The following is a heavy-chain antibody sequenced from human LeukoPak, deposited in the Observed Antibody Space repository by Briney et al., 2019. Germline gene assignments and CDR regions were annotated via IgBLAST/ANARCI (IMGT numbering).Heavy chain of an antibody. CDR3: AARPVADNPAPFDY. Sequence: TGGSLRLSCAASGFTFSSYAMSWVRQAPGKGLEWVSAISGSGGSTYYADSVKGRFTISRDSSKNTLFLQMNSLRADDTAVYYCAARPVADNPAPFDYWGQGTLVTVSS. V-gene: IGHV3-23*01. J-gene: IGHJ4*02. CDR2: ISGSGGST. CDR1: GFTFSSYA. D-gene: IGHD6-19*01.